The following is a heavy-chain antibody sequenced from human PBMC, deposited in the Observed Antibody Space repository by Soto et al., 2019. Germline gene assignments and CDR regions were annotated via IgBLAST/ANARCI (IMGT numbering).Heavy chain of an antibody. CDR1: GYTFTGYY. D-gene: IGHD6-13*01. Sequence: VASVKVSCKASGYTFTGYYMHWVRQAPGQGLEWMGWINPNSGGTNYAQKFQGWVTMTRDTSISTAYMELSRLRSDDTAVYYCARGHDQQLGPRPLDYWGQGTLVTVSS. J-gene: IGHJ4*02. V-gene: IGHV1-2*04. CDR3: ARGHDQQLGPRPLDY. CDR2: INPNSGGT.